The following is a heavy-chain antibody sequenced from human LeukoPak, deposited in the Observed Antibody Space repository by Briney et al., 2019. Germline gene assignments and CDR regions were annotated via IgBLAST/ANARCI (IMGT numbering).Heavy chain of an antibody. CDR2: IYPRDSDT. CDR1: GYDFATFW. Sequence: AGESLKISCKASGYDFATFWIGWVRQMPGKGLEWMGIIYPRDSDTKYSPPFQGQVTISVDKSVDTAYLQWTSLKASDSAMYFCARQGGSFLTHLDLWGQGTLVTVSS. V-gene: IGHV5-51*01. D-gene: IGHD1-14*01. J-gene: IGHJ5*02. CDR3: ARQGGSFLTHLDL.